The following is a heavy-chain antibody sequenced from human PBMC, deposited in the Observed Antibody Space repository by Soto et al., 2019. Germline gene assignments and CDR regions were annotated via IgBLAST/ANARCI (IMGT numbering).Heavy chain of an antibody. D-gene: IGHD6-6*01. CDR2: ISPAGTNQ. V-gene: IGHV3-30-3*01. CDR1: GFIFSDYA. J-gene: IGHJ1*01. CDR3: ARENSRISPRLFQH. Sequence: QPGGSLRLSCVASGFIFSDYAMHLARQAPGKGLEWVALISPAGTNQYYADSAKGRFTISRDNSKNTLYLQMNSLRPEDTGLYYCARENSRISPRLFQHWGHGTMVTVSS.